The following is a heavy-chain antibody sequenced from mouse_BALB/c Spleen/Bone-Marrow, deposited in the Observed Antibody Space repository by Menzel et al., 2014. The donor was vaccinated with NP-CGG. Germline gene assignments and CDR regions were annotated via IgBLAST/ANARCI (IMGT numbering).Heavy chain of an antibody. CDR1: GYTFISYW. D-gene: IGHD2-4*01. V-gene: IGHV1-7*01. CDR2: INPITGYT. CDR3: ARNYDYDGGYYAMDY. Sequence: QVQLQQSGAELAKPGASVKMSCKSSGYTFISYWMHWVKQRPGQGLEWIGYINPITGYTEYNQKFKDKATLTADKSSSTAYMQLSSLTSEDSVVYYCARNYDYDGGYYAMDYWGQGTSVTVSS. J-gene: IGHJ4*01.